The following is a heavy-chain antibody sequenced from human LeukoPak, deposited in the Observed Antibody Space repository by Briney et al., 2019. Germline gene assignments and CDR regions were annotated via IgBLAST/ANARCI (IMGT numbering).Heavy chain of an antibody. D-gene: IGHD2-15*01. CDR1: GYTFTSYG. Sequence: ASVKVSCKASGYTFTSYGISWVRQAPGQGLEWMGWISAYNGNTNYAQKLQGRFTMTTDTSTSTAYMELRSLGSDDTAVYYCGRDSVVVVAASDWFDPWGQGNLVSVSS. CDR2: ISAYNGNT. J-gene: IGHJ5*02. V-gene: IGHV1-18*01. CDR3: GRDSVVVVAASDWFDP.